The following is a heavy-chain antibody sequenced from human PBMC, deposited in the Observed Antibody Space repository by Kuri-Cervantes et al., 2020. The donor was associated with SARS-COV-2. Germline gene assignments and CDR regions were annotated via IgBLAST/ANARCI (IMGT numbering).Heavy chain of an antibody. Sequence: GESLKISCAASGFTFSSYGMHWVRQAPGKGLEWVAFIRYDGSNKYCADSVKGRFTISRDNSKNTLYLQMNSLRAEDTAVYYCANGLIWGLDYWGQGTLVTVSS. J-gene: IGHJ4*02. CDR2: IRYDGSNK. CDR3: ANGLIWGLDY. V-gene: IGHV3-30*02. CDR1: GFTFSSYG. D-gene: IGHD7-27*01.